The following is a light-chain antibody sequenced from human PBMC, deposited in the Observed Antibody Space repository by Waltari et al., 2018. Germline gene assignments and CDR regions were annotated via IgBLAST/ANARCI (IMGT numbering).Light chain of an antibody. CDR2: DAS. CDR1: QNVNTF. Sequence: EVVLTQSPATLSLSPGERAALPCRASQNVNTFLGWYQQRPGQPPRLLLYDASTRATGIPARFSGSGSGTDFTLTISSLEPEDFAVYFCHHCANWPRLTFGPGTKVDLK. V-gene: IGKV3-11*01. CDR3: HHCANWPRLT. J-gene: IGKJ3*01.